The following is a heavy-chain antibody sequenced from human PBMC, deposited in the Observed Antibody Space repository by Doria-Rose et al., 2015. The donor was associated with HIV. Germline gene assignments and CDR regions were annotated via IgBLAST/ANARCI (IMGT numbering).Heavy chain of an antibody. V-gene: IGHV2-26*01. CDR1: GVSLSSPGMG. Sequence: SGPVLVKPTETLTLTCTVSGVSLSSPGMGVSWIRQPPGKALEWLANIFSDDERSYKTSLKGRFTISRGTSKSQVVLTTTDMDPVDTATYYCARIKSSRWYHKYYFDFWGQGTLVIVSA. D-gene: IGHD6-13*01. CDR2: IFSDDER. CDR3: ARIKSSRWYHKYYFDF. J-gene: IGHJ4*02.